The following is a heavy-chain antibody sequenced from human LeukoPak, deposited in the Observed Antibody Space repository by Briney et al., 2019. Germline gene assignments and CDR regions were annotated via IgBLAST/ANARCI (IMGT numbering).Heavy chain of an antibody. V-gene: IGHV1-18*01. D-gene: IGHD1-7*01. J-gene: IGHJ5*02. Sequence: ASVKASCKASGYTFTSYGISWVRQAPGQGLEWMGWISAYNGNTNYAQKLQGRVTMTTDTSTSTAYMELRSLRSDDTAVYYCARVGQYNWNYGVWFDPWGQGTLVTVSS. CDR2: ISAYNGNT. CDR3: ARVGQYNWNYGVWFDP. CDR1: GYTFTSYG.